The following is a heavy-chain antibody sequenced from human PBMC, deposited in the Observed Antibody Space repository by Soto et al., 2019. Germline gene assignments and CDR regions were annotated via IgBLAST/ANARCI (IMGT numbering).Heavy chain of an antibody. CDR3: TTMGYYYGTSGYYYPDYYYGMEV. CDR1: GFTFNNAW. D-gene: IGHD3-22*01. J-gene: IGHJ6*02. CDR2: IKSKTDGETT. Sequence: GGSPRLSCAASGFTFNNAWMNWFRQAPGKRLEWVGRIKSKTDGETTDYAAPVKGRFIISRDDSKDTLFLQMNSLRTEDTAVYFGTTMGYYYGTSGYYYPDYYYGMEVWGRGTTVTVS. V-gene: IGHV3-15*07.